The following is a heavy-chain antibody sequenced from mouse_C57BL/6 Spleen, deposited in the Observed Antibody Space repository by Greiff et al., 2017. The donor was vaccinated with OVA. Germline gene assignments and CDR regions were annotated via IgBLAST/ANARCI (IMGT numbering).Heavy chain of an antibody. CDR1: GYTFTDYE. Sequence: QVQLKESGAELVRPGASVTLSCKASGYTFTDYEMHWVKQTPVHGLEWIGAIDPETGGTAYNQKFKGKAILTADKSSSTAYMELRSLTSEDSAVYYCTRNWDEGAYWGQGTLVTVSA. D-gene: IGHD4-1*01. CDR2: IDPETGGT. J-gene: IGHJ3*01. V-gene: IGHV1-15*01. CDR3: TRNWDEGAY.